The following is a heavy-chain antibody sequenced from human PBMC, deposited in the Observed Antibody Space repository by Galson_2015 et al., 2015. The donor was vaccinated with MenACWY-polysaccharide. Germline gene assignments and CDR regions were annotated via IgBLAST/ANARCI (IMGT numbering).Heavy chain of an antibody. CDR1: GFTFSSYA. CDR2: ISGSGGST. CDR3: AKDWGERVEGPNY. Sequence: SLRLSCAASGFTFSSYAMSWVRQAPGKGLEWVSAISGSGGSTYYADSVKGRFTISRDNSKNTLYLQMNSLRAEDTAVYYCAKDWGERVEGPNYWGQGTLVTVSS. D-gene: IGHD3-16*01. V-gene: IGHV3-23*01. J-gene: IGHJ4*02.